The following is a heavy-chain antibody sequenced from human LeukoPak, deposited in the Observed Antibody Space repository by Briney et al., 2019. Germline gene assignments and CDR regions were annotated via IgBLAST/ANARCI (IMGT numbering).Heavy chain of an antibody. CDR3: AREGNSANWGAAAVFDY. D-gene: IGHD6-13*01. CDR2: TNWNGGST. V-gene: IGHV3-20*04. CDR1: GFTFDDYG. J-gene: IGHJ4*02. Sequence: GGSLRLSCAASGFTFDDYGMSWVRQAPGKGLEWVSGTNWNGGSTGYADSVKGRFTISRDNAKNSLYLQMNSLRAEDTASYYCAREGNSANWGAAAVFDYWGQGTLVTVSS.